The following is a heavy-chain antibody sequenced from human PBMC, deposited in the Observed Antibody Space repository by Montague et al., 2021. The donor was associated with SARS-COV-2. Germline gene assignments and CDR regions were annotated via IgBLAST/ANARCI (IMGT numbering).Heavy chain of an antibody. CDR1: GTSITSYY. CDR3: ARGCLSYFGAGGHCYGMDV. J-gene: IGHJ6*02. V-gene: IGHV4-59*01. D-gene: IGHD3-10*01. CDR2: ISDSGST. Sequence: SETLSLTCSVSGTSITSYYWNWIRQPPGKGLEWIGYISDSGSTNXSPSLKSRVTMSVDTSKNQMSLKLTSVTAADTAVYYCARGCLSYFGAGGHCYGMDVWGQGTTVTVSS.